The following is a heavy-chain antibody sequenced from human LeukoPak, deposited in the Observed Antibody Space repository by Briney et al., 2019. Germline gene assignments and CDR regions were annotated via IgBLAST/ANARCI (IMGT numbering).Heavy chain of an antibody. D-gene: IGHD1-26*01. V-gene: IGHV4-39*01. CDR2: IYYSGST. J-gene: IGHJ4*02. Sequence: KPSXTLSLTRTVSGGSISSSSYYWGWIRQPPGKGLEWIVSIYYSGSTYYNPSLKSRVTISVNTSKNQFSLKLSSVTAADTAVYYCARLAYSGSYYWGQGTLVTVSS. CDR1: GGSISSSSYY. CDR3: ARLAYSGSYY.